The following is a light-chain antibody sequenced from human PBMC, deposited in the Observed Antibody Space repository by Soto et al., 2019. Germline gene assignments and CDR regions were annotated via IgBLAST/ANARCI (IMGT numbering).Light chain of an antibody. CDR1: QSVSSSY. Sequence: EIVLTQSPGTLSLSPGERATLSCRASQSVSSSYFAWYQQKPGQAPRLLIYGASSRATGIPDGFSGGGSGTDSTITISRLEAEDVAVYYCQQYGSSPLTFGGGTKVEIK. CDR3: QQYGSSPLT. J-gene: IGKJ4*01. V-gene: IGKV3-20*01. CDR2: GAS.